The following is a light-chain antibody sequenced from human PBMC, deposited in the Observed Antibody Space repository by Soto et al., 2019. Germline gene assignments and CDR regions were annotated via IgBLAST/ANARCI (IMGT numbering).Light chain of an antibody. Sequence: EIVLTQSPGTLTLSPGDRATLSCRASQRLSSSYIAWYQHKVGQAPRLLIYGASNRATGIPGRFSGSGSGTDFTLTINRLEPEDFAVYYCQQSGKMFGQGIRVEIK. CDR3: QQSGKM. V-gene: IGKV3-20*01. CDR2: GAS. J-gene: IGKJ1*01. CDR1: QRLSSSY.